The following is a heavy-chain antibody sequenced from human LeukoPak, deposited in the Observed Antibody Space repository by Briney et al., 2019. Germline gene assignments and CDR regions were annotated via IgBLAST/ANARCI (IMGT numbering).Heavy chain of an antibody. CDR1: GFTFRSYV. Sequence: GGTLRLSCAASGFTFRSYVMSWVRQAPGKGLEWVSTISGSSVTTYYADSVKGRFTISRDNSKNTLYLQMNSLRAEDTAVYYCAKLDYYGNYWGQGTLVTVSS. CDR3: AKLDYYGNY. J-gene: IGHJ4*02. CDR2: ISGSSVTT. D-gene: IGHD3-10*01. V-gene: IGHV3-23*01.